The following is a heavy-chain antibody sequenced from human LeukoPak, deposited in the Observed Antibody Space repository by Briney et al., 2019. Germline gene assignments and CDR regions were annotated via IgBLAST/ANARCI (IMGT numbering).Heavy chain of an antibody. Sequence: GGSLRLSCVVSGFTFSSYWMNWVRQAPGKGLEWVANIHEDGSDKYYVDSVKGRFTISRDNAKNSLYLQMNSLRAEDTALYYCARDEAFDIWGQGTMVTVSS. CDR3: ARDEAFDI. CDR1: GFTFSSYW. CDR2: IHEDGSDK. J-gene: IGHJ3*02. V-gene: IGHV3-7*05.